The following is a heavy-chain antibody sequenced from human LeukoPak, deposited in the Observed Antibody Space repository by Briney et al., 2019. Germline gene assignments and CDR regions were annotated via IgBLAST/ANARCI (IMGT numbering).Heavy chain of an antibody. V-gene: IGHV3-23*01. J-gene: IGHJ3*02. D-gene: IGHD6-13*01. CDR3: AKVRARSSWENGAFDI. CDR1: GFTFSSYA. Sequence: PGGSLRLSCAASGFTFSSYAMSWVRQAPGKGLEWVSTISGSGGGTYYADSVKGRFTISRDNSKNTLYLQMNSLRAEDTAAYYCAKVRARSSWENGAFDIWGQGTMVTVSS. CDR2: ISGSGGGT.